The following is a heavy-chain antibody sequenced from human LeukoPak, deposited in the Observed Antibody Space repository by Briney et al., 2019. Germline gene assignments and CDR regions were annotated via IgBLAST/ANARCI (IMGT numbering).Heavy chain of an antibody. CDR3: ARDGEYYYDSSGYYVDY. V-gene: IGHV3-66*01. CDR1: GFPLTSSA. J-gene: IGHJ4*02. Sequence: GGSLRLSCAASGFPLTSSAMDWVRQAPGKGLEWVSVIYSGGSTYYADSVKGRLTISRDNSKNTLYLQMNSLRAEDTAVYYCARDGEYYYDSSGYYVDYWGQGTLVTVSS. CDR2: IYSGGST. D-gene: IGHD3-22*01.